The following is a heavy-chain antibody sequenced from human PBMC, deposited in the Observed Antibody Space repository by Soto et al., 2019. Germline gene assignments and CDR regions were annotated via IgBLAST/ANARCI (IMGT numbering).Heavy chain of an antibody. CDR2: MNPNSGNT. CDR3: TTSEQERLLWFGELLVLHGMDV. J-gene: IGHJ6*02. Sequence: ASVKVSCKASGYTFTSYDINWVRQATGQGLEWMGWMNPNSGNTGYAQKFQGRVTMTRNTSISTAYMELSSLRSEDTAVYYCTTSEQERLLWFGELLVLHGMDVWGQGTTVTVSS. CDR1: GYTFTSYD. D-gene: IGHD3-10*01. V-gene: IGHV1-8*01.